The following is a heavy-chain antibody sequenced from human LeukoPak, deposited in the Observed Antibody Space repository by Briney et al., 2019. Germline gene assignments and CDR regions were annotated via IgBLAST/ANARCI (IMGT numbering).Heavy chain of an antibody. D-gene: IGHD3-9*01. Sequence: GGSLRLSCAASGFTFSSYSMNWVRQAPGKGLEWVSYISSSSSTIYYADSVKGRFTISRDNAKNSLYLQMNSLRAEDTAVYYCARDLGRTYYDILTGYQKWGGFDYWGQGTLVTVSS. J-gene: IGHJ4*02. CDR1: GFTFSSYS. V-gene: IGHV3-48*04. CDR3: ARDLGRTYYDILTGYQKWGGFDY. CDR2: ISSSSSTI.